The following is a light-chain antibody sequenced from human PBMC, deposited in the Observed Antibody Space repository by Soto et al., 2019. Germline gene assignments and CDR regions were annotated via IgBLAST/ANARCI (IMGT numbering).Light chain of an antibody. J-gene: IGKJ1*01. CDR1: QSLNTR. Sequence: DIQLTQSPSTLSASVGDRVTLTCRASQSLNTRLAWYQQRPGKAPKLLIYDASSLESGVPSRFSGSGSGTEFTLTISSLQPDDFATYYCHHYSTYSGTFGQGTKVDIK. CDR3: HHYSTYSGT. V-gene: IGKV1-5*01. CDR2: DAS.